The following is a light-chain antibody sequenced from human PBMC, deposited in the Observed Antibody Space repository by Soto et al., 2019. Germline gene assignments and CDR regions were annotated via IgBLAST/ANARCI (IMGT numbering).Light chain of an antibody. CDR2: EVS. CDR3: CSYTSCRTVV. J-gene: IGLJ2*01. V-gene: IGLV2-14*01. CDR1: SSDVGGYNY. Sequence: QSALTQPASVSVSPGQTITISCTGTSSDVGGYNYVSWYQQHPGKAPKLMIYEVSNRPSGVSNRFSGSKSGNTASLTISGLQAEDEADYYCCSYTSCRTVVCVGGTMLPVL.